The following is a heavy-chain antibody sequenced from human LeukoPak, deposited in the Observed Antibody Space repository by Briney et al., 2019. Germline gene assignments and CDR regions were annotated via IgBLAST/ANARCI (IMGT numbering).Heavy chain of an antibody. V-gene: IGHV3-21*01. J-gene: IGHJ6*02. CDR3: ARRGFLTPTTGHGMDV. Sequence: GGSLRLSCAASGFTFSTYSMNWVRQAPGKGLEWVSSISSSSSYIYYADSVKGRSTISRDNAKNSQYLHMNSLRADDTAVYYCARRGFLTPTTGHGMDVWGQGTTVTVSS. CDR1: GFTFSTYS. CDR2: ISSSSSYI. D-gene: IGHD3-9*01.